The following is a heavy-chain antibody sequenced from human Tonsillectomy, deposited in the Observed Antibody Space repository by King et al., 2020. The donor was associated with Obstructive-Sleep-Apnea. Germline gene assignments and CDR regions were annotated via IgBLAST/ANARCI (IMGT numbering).Heavy chain of an antibody. Sequence: VQLVESGGGLVQPGGSLRLSCAASGFTFSSNAMNWVRQAPGKGLEWVSAISGSGGSTYYADSVKGRFTISRDNSKNTMYLQMNSLRAEDTAVYYCSKDQVVVLPTANGEGWFDSWGQGTLVTVSS. CDR2: ISGSGGST. D-gene: IGHD2-2*01. CDR1: GFTFSSNA. J-gene: IGHJ5*01. V-gene: IGHV3-23*04. CDR3: SKDQVVVLPTANGEGWFDS.